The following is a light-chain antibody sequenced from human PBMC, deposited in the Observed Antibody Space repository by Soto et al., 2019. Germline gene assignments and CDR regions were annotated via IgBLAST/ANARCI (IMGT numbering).Light chain of an antibody. CDR2: DVS. J-gene: IGLJ2*01. CDR1: SSDVGGYNY. V-gene: IGLV2-14*01. CDR3: SSYTSSSTLVV. Sequence: QSALTQPASVSGSPGQSITISCTGTSSDVGGYNYVSWYQQQPGKAPKLMIYDVSNRPSGVSSRFSGSKSGNTASLTISGLQAEDEGDYYCSSYTSSSTLVVFGGGTKLTVL.